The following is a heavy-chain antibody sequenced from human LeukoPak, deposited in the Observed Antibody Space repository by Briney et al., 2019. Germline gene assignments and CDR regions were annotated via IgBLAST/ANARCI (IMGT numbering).Heavy chain of an antibody. CDR1: GFTFSIYW. V-gene: IGHV3-74*01. J-gene: IGHJ4*02. Sequence: PGGSLRLSCAASGFTFSIYWMHWVRQAPGKGLVWVSRVNPDGSSPNYADSVKGRFTISRDNAKNTLYLQMNSLRAEDTAVYYCARGNYGSGSNWGQGTLVTVSS. D-gene: IGHD3-10*01. CDR3: ARGNYGSGSN. CDR2: VNPDGSSP.